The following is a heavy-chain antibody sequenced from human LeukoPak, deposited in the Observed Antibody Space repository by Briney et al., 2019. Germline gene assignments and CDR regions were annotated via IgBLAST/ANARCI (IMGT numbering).Heavy chain of an antibody. J-gene: IGHJ6*04. V-gene: IGHV1-8*01. Sequence: ASVKVSCKASGYTFTSYDINWVRQATGQGLEWMGWMNPNSGNTGYAQTFQGRVTMTRNTSISTAYMELSSMRSEDTAVYYCARAKDYGDHNYYYGMDVWGKGTTVTVSS. D-gene: IGHD4-17*01. CDR3: ARAKDYGDHNYYYGMDV. CDR1: GYTFTSYD. CDR2: MNPNSGNT.